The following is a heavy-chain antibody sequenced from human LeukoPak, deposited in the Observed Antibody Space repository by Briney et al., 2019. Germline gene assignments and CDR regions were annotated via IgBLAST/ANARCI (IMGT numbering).Heavy chain of an antibody. Sequence: SETLSLTCTVSGDSFSSVTDYWAWIRQPPGKGLEWIASGDYSGGKYYNPSLESRVAISTDMSKSQISLKLTSVTGADTAVYYCAGERGEEYSSGWYKTNYFDNWGQGIRVTVSS. V-gene: IGHV4-39*07. J-gene: IGHJ4*02. CDR3: AGERGEEYSSGWYKTNYFDN. CDR2: GDYSGGK. D-gene: IGHD6-19*01. CDR1: GDSFSSVTDY.